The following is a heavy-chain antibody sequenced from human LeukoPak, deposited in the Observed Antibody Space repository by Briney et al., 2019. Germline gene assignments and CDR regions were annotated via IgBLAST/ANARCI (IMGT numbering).Heavy chain of an antibody. V-gene: IGHV3-66*01. CDR3: AGNDNLY. Sequence: GSLRLFFAASGFTGSSHYKSWVRQASGKGLEWVSVIYSGGSTYYADSVKGRSTISRDNSKNTLYLQMNSLRAEDTAVYYCAGNDNLYWGQGTLVTVSS. D-gene: IGHD1-1*01. J-gene: IGHJ4*02. CDR1: GFTGSSHY. CDR2: IYSGGST.